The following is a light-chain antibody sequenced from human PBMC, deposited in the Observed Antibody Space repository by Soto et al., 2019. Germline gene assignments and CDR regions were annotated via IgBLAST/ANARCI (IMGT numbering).Light chain of an antibody. V-gene: IGKV3-15*01. CDR1: QSVSSN. Sequence: EVMMTQSAATLSVSPGERAALSCRASQSVSSNLAWYQQKPGQAPTLLIYGASTRATGIPARFSGSGSGTDFTLTISSLEPEDSAVYYCQQRHMWPITVGQGTRLEI. CDR3: QQRHMWPIT. J-gene: IGKJ5*01. CDR2: GAS.